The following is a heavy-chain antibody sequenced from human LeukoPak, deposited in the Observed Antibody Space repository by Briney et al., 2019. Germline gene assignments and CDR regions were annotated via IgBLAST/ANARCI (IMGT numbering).Heavy chain of an antibody. CDR1: GGSISSGDYY. D-gene: IGHD3-10*01. J-gene: IGHJ4*02. CDR3: ARGITYYYGSGSYPIFDY. V-gene: IGHV4-61*08. Sequence: SETLSLTCTVSGGSISSGDYYWSWIRQPPGKGLEWIGYIYYSGSTNYNPSLKSRVTISVDTSKNQFSLKLSSVTAADTAVYYCARGITYYYGSGSYPIFDYWGQGTLVTVSS. CDR2: IYYSGST.